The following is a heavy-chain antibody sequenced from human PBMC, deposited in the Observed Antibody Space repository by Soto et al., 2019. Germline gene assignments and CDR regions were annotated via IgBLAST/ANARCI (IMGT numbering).Heavy chain of an antibody. Sequence: SGPTLVNPTQTLTLTCTFSGFSLSTSGVGVGWIRQPPGKALEWLALIYWDDDKRYSPSLKSRLTITKDTSKNQVVLTMTNMDPVDTATYYCAHSLDTTYYDILTGYWHPNRQIKTQAFDYWGQGTLVTVSS. CDR2: IYWDDDK. V-gene: IGHV2-5*02. J-gene: IGHJ4*02. CDR1: GFSLSTSGVG. CDR3: AHSLDTTYYDILTGYWHPNRQIKTQAFDY. D-gene: IGHD3-9*01.